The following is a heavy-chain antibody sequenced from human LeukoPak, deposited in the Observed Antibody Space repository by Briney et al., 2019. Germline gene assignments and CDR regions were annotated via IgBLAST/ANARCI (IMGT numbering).Heavy chain of an antibody. D-gene: IGHD1-1*01. J-gene: IGHJ4*02. V-gene: IGHV3-43*01. CDR2: ISRDGDIT. Sequence: GGSLRLSCAASGFPFNAYTMHWVRQARGKGLEWVSLISRDGDITYYADSLKGRFTISRDNSKNSLYLQMNSLRSEDTAFYYCAKGLVGTTLVDSWGQGTLVTVSS. CDR3: AKGLVGTTLVDS. CDR1: GFPFNAYT.